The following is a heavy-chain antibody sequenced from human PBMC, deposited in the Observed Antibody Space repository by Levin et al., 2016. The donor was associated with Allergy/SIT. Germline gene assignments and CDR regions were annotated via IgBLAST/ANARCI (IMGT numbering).Heavy chain of an antibody. V-gene: IGHV4-31*03. Sequence: SETLSLTCTVSGGSISSGGYYWSWIRQHPGKGLEWIGYIHYSGSTYYNPSLKSRLTISVDTSKNQFSLKLSSVTAADTAVYYCARDSSKYSGYDLLNYYYGTDVWGQGTTVTVSS. CDR1: GGSISSGGYY. CDR2: IHYSGST. D-gene: IGHD5-12*01. CDR3: ARDSSKYSGYDLLNYYYGTDV. J-gene: IGHJ6*02.